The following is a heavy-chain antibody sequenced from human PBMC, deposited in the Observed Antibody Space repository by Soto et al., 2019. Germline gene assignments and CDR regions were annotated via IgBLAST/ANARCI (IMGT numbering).Heavy chain of an antibody. CDR3: ARGIALTTVNPNWFDP. D-gene: IGHD4-17*01. V-gene: IGHV4-30-2*01. Sequence: SETLSLTCTVSGGSISSGGYYWSWIRQQPGKGLEWIGEIYHSGSTYYNPSLKSRVTISVDKSKNQFSLKLSSVTAADTAVYYCARGIALTTVNPNWFDPWGQGTLVTVSS. J-gene: IGHJ5*02. CDR2: IYHSGST. CDR1: GGSISSGGYY.